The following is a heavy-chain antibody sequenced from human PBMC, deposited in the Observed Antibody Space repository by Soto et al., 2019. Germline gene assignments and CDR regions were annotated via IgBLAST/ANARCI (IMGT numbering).Heavy chain of an antibody. CDR2: IIPIFGTA. V-gene: IGHV1-69*01. J-gene: IGHJ5*02. D-gene: IGHD3-10*01. CDR3: ARDIDVYGSGRHNWFDP. Sequence: QVQLVQSGAEVKKPGSSAKVSCKASGGTFSSYAISWVRQAPGQGLEWMGGIIPIFGTANYAQKFQGRVTITADESTSTAYMELSNLRSEDTAVYYCARDIDVYGSGRHNWFDPWGQGTLVTVSS. CDR1: GGTFSSYA.